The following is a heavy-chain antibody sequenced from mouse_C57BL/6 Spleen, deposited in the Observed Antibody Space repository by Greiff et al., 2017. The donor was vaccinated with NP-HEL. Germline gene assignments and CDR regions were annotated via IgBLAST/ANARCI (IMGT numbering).Heavy chain of an antibody. D-gene: IGHD2-4*01. CDR2: IDPEDGET. CDR1: GFNIKDYY. V-gene: IGHV14-2*01. CDR3: ARSPMDDYDWFAY. Sequence: EVQLQQSGAELVKPGASVKLSCTASGFNIKDYYMHWVKQRTEQGLEWIGRIDPEDGETKYAPKFQGKATITAATSSNTAYLQLISLTSEDTAVYYCARSPMDDYDWFAYWGQGTLVTVSA. J-gene: IGHJ3*01.